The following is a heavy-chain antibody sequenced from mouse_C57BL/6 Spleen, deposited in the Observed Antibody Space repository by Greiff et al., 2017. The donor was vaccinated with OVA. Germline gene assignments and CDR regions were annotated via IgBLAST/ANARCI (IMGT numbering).Heavy chain of an antibody. Sequence: QVQLQQSGPELVKPGASVKISCKASVYAFSSSWMNWVKQRPGKGLEWIGRIYPGDGDTNYNGKFKGKATLTADKSSSTAYMQLSSLTSEDSAVYFCAEGTAWFAYWGQGTLVTVSA. D-gene: IGHD2-14*01. CDR2: IYPGDGDT. J-gene: IGHJ3*01. CDR1: VYAFSSSW. CDR3: AEGTAWFAY. V-gene: IGHV1-82*01.